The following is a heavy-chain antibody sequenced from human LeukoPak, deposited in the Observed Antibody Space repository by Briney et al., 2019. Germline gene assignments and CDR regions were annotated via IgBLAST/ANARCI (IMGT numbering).Heavy chain of an antibody. CDR3: ARGFSRRSGYSA. CDR2: IKEDGSEK. J-gene: IGHJ5*02. Sequence: PGGSLRLSCAASGFIFSSYWMSWVRQAPGKGLEWVANIKEDGSEKYYVDSEGGRFTISRDNARNSLYLQMNSLRPDDTAVYYCARGFSRRSGYSAWGQGTLATVSS. V-gene: IGHV3-7*01. D-gene: IGHD3-3*01. CDR1: GFIFSSYW.